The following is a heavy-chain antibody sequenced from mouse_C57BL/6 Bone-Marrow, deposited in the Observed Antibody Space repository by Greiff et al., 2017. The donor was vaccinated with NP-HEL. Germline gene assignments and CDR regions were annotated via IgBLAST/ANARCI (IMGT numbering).Heavy chain of an antibody. CDR3: GRGIYYAMDY. CDR2: INPNNGGT. J-gene: IGHJ4*01. Sequence: VQLKQSGPELVKPGASVKMSCKASGYTFTDYNMHWVKQSHGKSLEWIGYINPNNGGTSYNQKFKGKATLTVNKSSSTAYMELRSLTSEDSAVYYCGRGIYYAMDYWGQGASVTVSS. V-gene: IGHV1-22*01. CDR1: GYTFTDYN.